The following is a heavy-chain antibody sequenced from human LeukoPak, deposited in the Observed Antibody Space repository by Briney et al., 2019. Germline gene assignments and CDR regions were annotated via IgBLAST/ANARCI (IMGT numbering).Heavy chain of an antibody. CDR2: ISGSGDST. V-gene: IGHV3-23*01. Sequence: GGSLRLSCAASGFTFRSYAMNWVRRAPGKGLEWVSGISGSGDSTYYADSVKGRFTISRDNSQNTLYLQMNSLGAEDTAIYYCAKVDDSSGYYHNALDYWGQGTLVTVSS. J-gene: IGHJ4*02. CDR3: AKVDDSSGYYHNALDY. D-gene: IGHD3-22*01. CDR1: GFTFRSYA.